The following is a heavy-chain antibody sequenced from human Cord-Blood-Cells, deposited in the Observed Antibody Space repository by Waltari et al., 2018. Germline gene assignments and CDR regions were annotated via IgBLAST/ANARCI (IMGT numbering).Heavy chain of an antibody. V-gene: IGHV1-69*01. CDR2: IIPILGTA. D-gene: IGHD5-12*01. CDR1: GGTFSSYA. CDR3: ARDRSIDIVATNWFDP. J-gene: IGHJ5*02. Sequence: QVQLVQSGAEVKKPGSSVKVSCKDSGGTFSSYAISWVRPAPGQGLEWMGGIIPILGTANYAQKFQGRVTITADESTSTAYMELSSLRSEDTAVYYCARDRSIDIVATNWFDPWGQGTLVTVSS.